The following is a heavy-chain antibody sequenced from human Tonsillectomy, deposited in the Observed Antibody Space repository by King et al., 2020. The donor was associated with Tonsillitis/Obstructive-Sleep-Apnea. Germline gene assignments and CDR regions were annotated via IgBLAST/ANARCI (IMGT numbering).Heavy chain of an antibody. J-gene: IGHJ4*02. CDR2: IYSGGST. CDR1: GFTVSSNY. V-gene: IGHV3-66*01. CDR3: ARALYYGDRFDY. Sequence: VQLVESGGGLVQPGGSLRLSCAASGFTVSSNYMSWVREAPGKGLEWVSVIYSGGSTYYADSVKGRFTISRDNSKNTLYLQMNSLRAEDTAVYYCARALYYGDRFDYWGQGTLVTVSS. D-gene: IGHD4-17*01.